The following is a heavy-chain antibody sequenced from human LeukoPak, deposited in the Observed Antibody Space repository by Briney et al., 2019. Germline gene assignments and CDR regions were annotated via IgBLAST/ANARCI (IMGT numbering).Heavy chain of an antibody. D-gene: IGHD6-13*01. J-gene: IGHJ4*02. V-gene: IGHV3-23*01. CDR2: VSGSGDRT. Sequence: GGSLRLSCAASGFPFSSHAMTWVRQAPGKGLDWVSGVSGSGDRTYNADSVKGRFTISRDNSKNTLYLQMNSLRAEDTAVYYCARDRAAAGTEGFDYWGQGTLVTVSS. CDR1: GFPFSSHA. CDR3: ARDRAAAGTEGFDY.